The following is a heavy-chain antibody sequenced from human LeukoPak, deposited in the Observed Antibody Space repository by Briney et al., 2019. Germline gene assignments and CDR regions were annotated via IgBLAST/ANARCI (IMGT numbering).Heavy chain of an antibody. CDR3: ARDNSVGETAWWFDP. D-gene: IGHD1-26*01. CDR2: INPSGNSA. Sequence: ASVKVSCKASGYTFSQYGISWVRQAPGQGLEWMGFINPSGNSAAYAQKFQGRLTMTRDMFTSTDYMELTSLTSDDTAVYYCARDNSVGETAWWFDPWGQGTLVTVSS. J-gene: IGHJ5*02. V-gene: IGHV1-46*01. CDR1: GYTFSQYG.